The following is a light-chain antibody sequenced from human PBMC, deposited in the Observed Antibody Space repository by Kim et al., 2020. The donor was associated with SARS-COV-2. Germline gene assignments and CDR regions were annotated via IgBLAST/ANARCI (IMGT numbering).Light chain of an antibody. CDR1: SSDIGAYDY. CDR3: SSYTNSDSWV. CDR2: HVT. J-gene: IGLJ3*02. Sequence: GQSITIPCTGTSSDIGAYDYVSWCQQHPGKAPKLMIFHVTKRPSGVSSRFSGSKSANTASLTISGLQAEDEADYYCSSYTNSDSWVFGGGTKVTVL. V-gene: IGLV2-14*04.